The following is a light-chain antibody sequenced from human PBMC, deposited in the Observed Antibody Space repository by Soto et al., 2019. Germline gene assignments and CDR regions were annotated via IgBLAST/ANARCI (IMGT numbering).Light chain of an antibody. CDR2: YDS. Sequence: SYELTQPPSVSVAPGKTARITCGGNNVGSESVHWYQQKPGRAPVLVIYYDSDRPSGIPERFSGSSSGDTATLTISRVEAGDEADYYCQVWNDDSDHVVFGGRTKLTVL. V-gene: IGLV3-21*04. CDR3: QVWNDDSDHVV. J-gene: IGLJ2*01. CDR1: NVGSES.